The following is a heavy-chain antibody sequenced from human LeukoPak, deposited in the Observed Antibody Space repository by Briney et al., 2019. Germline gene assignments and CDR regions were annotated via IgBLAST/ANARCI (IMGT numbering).Heavy chain of an antibody. CDR3: ARDRFDCSSTSCPYGDAFDI. D-gene: IGHD2-2*01. CDR2: ISAYNGNT. Sequence: GASVKVSCKASGGTFSSYAISWVRQAPGQGLEWMRWISAYNGNTNYAQKLQGRVTMTTDTSTSTAYMELRSLRSDDTAVYYCARDRFDCSSTSCPYGDAFDIWGQGTMVTVSS. CDR1: GGTFSSYA. J-gene: IGHJ3*02. V-gene: IGHV1-18*01.